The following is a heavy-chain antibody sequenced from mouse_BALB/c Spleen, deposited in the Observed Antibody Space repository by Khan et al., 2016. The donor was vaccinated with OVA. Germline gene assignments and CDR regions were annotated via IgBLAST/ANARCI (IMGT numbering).Heavy chain of an antibody. V-gene: IGHV1-19*01. J-gene: IGHJ3*01. CDR2: VNPYNGGT. CDR1: GYTFTDYY. Sequence: VQLQQSGPELVKPGASVKMSCKASGYTFTDYYVDWVRQTHGESFEWIGRVNPYNGGTTYNQKFKGKATLTVDKSSITAYMELNSLTSEDSAVYHCAGYRFAYWGQGTLVTVSA. CDR3: AGYRFAY.